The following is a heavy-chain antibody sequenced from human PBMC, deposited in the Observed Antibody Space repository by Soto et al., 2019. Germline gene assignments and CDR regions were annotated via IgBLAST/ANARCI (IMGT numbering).Heavy chain of an antibody. D-gene: IGHD2-15*01. V-gene: IGHV1-69*08. J-gene: IGHJ6*03. CDR1: GGTFSSYT. CDR2: IIPILGIA. CDR3: ARDPPAYCSGGSCQYYYYYYYMDV. Sequence: QVQLVQSGAEVKKPGSSVKVSCKASGGTFSSYTISWVRQAPGQGLEWMGRIIPILGIANYAQKFQGRVTTTADKYTSKAYMELSSLRAEDTAVYYCARDPPAYCSGGSCQYYYYYYYMDVWGKGTTVTVSS.